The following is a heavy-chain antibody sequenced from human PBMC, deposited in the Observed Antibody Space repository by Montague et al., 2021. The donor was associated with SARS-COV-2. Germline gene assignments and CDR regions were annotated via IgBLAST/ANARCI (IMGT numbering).Heavy chain of an antibody. CDR2: IYWDDDK. CDR3: AHSRITMVRGVINYYGMDV. D-gene: IGHD3-10*01. CDR1: GFSLSTSGVR. Sequence: PALVTPTQTLTLTCTFSGFSLSTSGVRVGWIRQPPGKALEWLALIYWDDDKRYSPSLKSRLTITKDTSKNQVVLTMTNMDPVDTATYYCAHSRITMVRGVINYYGMDVWGQGTTVTVSS. J-gene: IGHJ6*02. V-gene: IGHV2-5*02.